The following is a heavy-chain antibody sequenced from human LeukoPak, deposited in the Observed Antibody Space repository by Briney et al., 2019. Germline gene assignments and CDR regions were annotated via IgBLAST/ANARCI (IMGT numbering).Heavy chain of an antibody. Sequence: SETLSLTCAVYGGSFSGYYWSWIRQPPGKGLEWIGEINHSGSTNYNPSLKSRVTISVDTSKNQFSLKLSSVTAADTAVYCCARRPYDSSGYSRGFIYFDYWGQGTLVTVSS. V-gene: IGHV4-34*01. CDR1: GGSFSGYY. CDR2: INHSGST. CDR3: ARRPYDSSGYSRGFIYFDY. J-gene: IGHJ4*02. D-gene: IGHD3-22*01.